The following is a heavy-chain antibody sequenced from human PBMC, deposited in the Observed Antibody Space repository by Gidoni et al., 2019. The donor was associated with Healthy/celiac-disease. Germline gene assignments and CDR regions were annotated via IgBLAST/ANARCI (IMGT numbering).Heavy chain of an antibody. CDR2: INSDGSST. Sequence: EVQLVESGGGLVQPGGSLRLSCAASGFTFSSYWMHWVRQAPGKGLVWVSRINSDGSSTSYADSVKGRFTISRDNAKNTLYLQMNSLRAEDTAVYYCARDGDTAMVNGYYYGMDVWGQGTTVTVSS. CDR1: GFTFSSYW. CDR3: ARDGDTAMVNGYYYGMDV. J-gene: IGHJ6*02. V-gene: IGHV3-74*01. D-gene: IGHD5-18*01.